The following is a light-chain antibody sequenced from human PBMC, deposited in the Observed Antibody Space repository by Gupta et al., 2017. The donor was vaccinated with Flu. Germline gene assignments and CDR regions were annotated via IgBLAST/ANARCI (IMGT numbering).Light chain of an antibody. Sequence: EIVLTQSPATLSLSPGERVTLFCRASHSISNFLAWYQHKPGQAPRLLIYDASNRAAGIPARFSGSGSGTDFTLTISSLEPEDFAVYYCQQRSHWPPLTFGGGTKVEIK. CDR2: DAS. CDR1: HSISNF. CDR3: QQRSHWPPLT. J-gene: IGKJ4*01. V-gene: IGKV3-11*01.